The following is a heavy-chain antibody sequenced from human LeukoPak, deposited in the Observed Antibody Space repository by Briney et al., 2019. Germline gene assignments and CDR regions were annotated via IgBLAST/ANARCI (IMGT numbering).Heavy chain of an antibody. D-gene: IGHD2-8*01. CDR1: GGSISSYC. CDR2: IYYSGST. J-gene: IGHJ6*03. CDR3: ARRPGVYYYYMDV. V-gene: IGHV4-59*01. Sequence: SETLSLTCTVSGGSISSYCWSWIRQPPGKGLEWIGYIYYSGSTNYNPSLKSRVTISVDTSKNQFSLKLSSVTAADTAVYYCARRPGVYYYYMDVWGKGTTVTVSS.